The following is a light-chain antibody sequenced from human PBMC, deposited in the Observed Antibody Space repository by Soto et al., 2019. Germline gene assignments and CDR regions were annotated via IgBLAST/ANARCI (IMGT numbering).Light chain of an antibody. J-gene: IGKJ1*01. CDR1: QSVTNW. Sequence: DIRMTQSPSTLPASLGDRVTITCRASQSVTNWLAWYQQKPGKAPKLLIYHASTLNSGVPSRFSGSGSGTEFTLTISSLQRDDFATYFCQQYNTYFATFGQGTKVDIK. CDR2: HAS. V-gene: IGKV1-5*01. CDR3: QQYNTYFAT.